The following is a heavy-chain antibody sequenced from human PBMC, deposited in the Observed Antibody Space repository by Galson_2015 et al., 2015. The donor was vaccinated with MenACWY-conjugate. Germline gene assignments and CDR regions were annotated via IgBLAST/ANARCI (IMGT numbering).Heavy chain of an antibody. Sequence: QSGAEVKKPGESLKISCKASGYNFITYWIGWVRQVPGKGLEWVGLVSPIDSKTRYSPAFEGRVTISADNSTTTAYLQWNSLQASDTAMYYCARHPPGGRGMDVWGQGTTVTVS. CDR1: GYNFITYW. CDR2: VSPIDSKT. J-gene: IGHJ6*02. CDR3: ARHPPGGRGMDV. D-gene: IGHD1-26*01. V-gene: IGHV5-51*01.